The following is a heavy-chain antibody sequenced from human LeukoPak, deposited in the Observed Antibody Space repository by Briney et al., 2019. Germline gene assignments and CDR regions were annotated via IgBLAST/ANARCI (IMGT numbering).Heavy chain of an antibody. CDR1: GFTFSSYA. CDR2: ISGSGGST. D-gene: IGHD3-10*01. Sequence: PGGSLRLSCAASGFTFSSYAMSWVRQAPGKGLEWVSAISGSGGSTYYADSVKGRFTISRDNSKNTLYLQMNSLRAEDTAVYYCAKDRRVQTITIARGGDRILKFDPWGQGTLVTVSS. V-gene: IGHV3-23*01. CDR3: AKDRRVQTITIARGGDRILKFDP. J-gene: IGHJ5*02.